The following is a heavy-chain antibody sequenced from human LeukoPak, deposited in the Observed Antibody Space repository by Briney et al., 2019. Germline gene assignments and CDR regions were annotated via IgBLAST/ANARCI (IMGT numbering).Heavy chain of an antibody. CDR1: GLTVSSNY. D-gene: IGHD5-18*01. CDR2: FYNGINT. V-gene: IGHV3-66*01. Sequence: GGSLRLSCAAAGLTVSSNYMTWVRQAPGKGLEWVSVFYNGINTYYADSVKGRFTTSRDNSKNTLCLQMNSLRVEDTAVYFCARVGSGNTYGYADYWGQGTLVTVSS. J-gene: IGHJ4*02. CDR3: ARVGSGNTYGYADY.